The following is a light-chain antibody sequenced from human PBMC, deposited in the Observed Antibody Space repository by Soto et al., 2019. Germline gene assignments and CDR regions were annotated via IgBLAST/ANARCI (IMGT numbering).Light chain of an antibody. CDR1: SGHSSYA. CDR2: LRSDGSH. V-gene: IGLV4-69*01. Sequence: QPVLTQSPSASASLGASVKLTCTLSSGHSSYAIAWHQQQPEKGPRYLMKLRSDGSHSKGDGIPDRFSGSSSGAERYLTISSLQSEDEADYYCQTSDTGARVVFGGATKLTVL. CDR3: QTSDTGARVV. J-gene: IGLJ2*01.